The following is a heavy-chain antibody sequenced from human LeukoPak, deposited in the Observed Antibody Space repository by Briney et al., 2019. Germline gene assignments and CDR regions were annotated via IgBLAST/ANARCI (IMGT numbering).Heavy chain of an antibody. D-gene: IGHD2-15*01. CDR1: GFTVSSNY. CDR3: ASRPLCSGGSCYSEFHAFDI. J-gene: IGHJ3*02. Sequence: SGGSLRLSCAASGFTVSSNYMSWVRQAPGKGLEWVSVIYSGGSTYYADSVKGRFTISRDNSKNTLYLQMNSLRAEDTAVYYCASRPLCSGGSCYSEFHAFDIWGQGTMVTVSS. V-gene: IGHV3-53*01. CDR2: IYSGGST.